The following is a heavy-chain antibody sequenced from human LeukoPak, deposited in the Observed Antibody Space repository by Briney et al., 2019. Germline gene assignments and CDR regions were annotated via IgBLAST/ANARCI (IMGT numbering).Heavy chain of an antibody. CDR1: GFTFNNYA. CDR2: IGSSGETT. CDR3: ARGGNLEN. D-gene: IGHD1-14*01. Sequence: PGGSLRLSCAASGFTFNNYAMVWVRQAPGKGLEWVSAIGSSGETTYYTDSVKGRFTISRDNSKNTLYLQMNSLRAEDTAVYYCARGGNLENWGGGTLVTVSS. V-gene: IGHV3-23*01. J-gene: IGHJ4*02.